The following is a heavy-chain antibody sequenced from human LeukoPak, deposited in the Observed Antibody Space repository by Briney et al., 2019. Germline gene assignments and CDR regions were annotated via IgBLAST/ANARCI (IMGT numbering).Heavy chain of an antibody. D-gene: IGHD3-10*01. CDR3: ARTDITINAFDI. J-gene: IGHJ3*02. Sequence: GGSLRLSCAASGFTFSDYYMSWIRQAPGKGLEWVSYISSGGTYTNYADSLKGRFTISRDNAKNSLYLQMSSLRAEDTAVYYCARTDITINAFDIWGQGTMVTVSS. V-gene: IGHV3-11*03. CDR2: ISSGGTYT. CDR1: GFTFSDYY.